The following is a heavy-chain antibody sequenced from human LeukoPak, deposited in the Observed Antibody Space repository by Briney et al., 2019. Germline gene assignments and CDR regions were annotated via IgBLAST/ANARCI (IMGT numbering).Heavy chain of an antibody. Sequence: ASVKVSCKASGYTFTSYYMHWVRQAPGQGLEWMGRINPNSGGTNYAQKFQGRVTMTRDASISTAYMELSRLRSDDTAVYYCARAGIAAAGVLFDYWGQGTLVTVSS. D-gene: IGHD6-13*01. CDR1: GYTFTSYY. V-gene: IGHV1-2*06. J-gene: IGHJ4*02. CDR2: INPNSGGT. CDR3: ARAGIAAAGVLFDY.